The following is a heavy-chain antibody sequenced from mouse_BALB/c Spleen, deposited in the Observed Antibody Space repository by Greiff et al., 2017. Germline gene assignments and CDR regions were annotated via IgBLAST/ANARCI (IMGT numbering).Heavy chain of an antibody. V-gene: IGHV5-12-1*01. D-gene: IGHD2-3*01. CDR2: ISSGGGST. CDR1: GFAFSSYD. Sequence: EVQVVESGGGLVQPGGSLKLSCAASGFAFSSYDMSWVRQTPEKRLEWVAYISSGGGSTYYPDTVKGRFTISRDNAKNTLYLQMSSLKSEDTAMYYCASLYDGYYFDYWGQGTTLTVSS. CDR3: ASLYDGYYFDY. J-gene: IGHJ2*01.